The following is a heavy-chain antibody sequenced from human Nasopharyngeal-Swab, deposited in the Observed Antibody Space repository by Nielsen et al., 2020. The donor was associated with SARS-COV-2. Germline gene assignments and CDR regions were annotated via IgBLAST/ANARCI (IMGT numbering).Heavy chain of an antibody. Sequence: PGGSLRLSCVASGFTFSSYEMNWVRQAPGKGLEWIAYISSRGNTIYYADSVKGRFTISRDNAKNSLYVQMNSLRVEDTAIYYVCGGTPRGMDVWGQGTTVTVSS. CDR1: GFTFSSYE. CDR3: CGGTPRGMDV. D-gene: IGHD3-16*01. CDR2: ISSRGNTI. J-gene: IGHJ6*02. V-gene: IGHV3-48*03.